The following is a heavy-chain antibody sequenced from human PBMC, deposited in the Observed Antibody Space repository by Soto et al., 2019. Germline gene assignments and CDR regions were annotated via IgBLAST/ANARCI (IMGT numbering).Heavy chain of an antibody. CDR1: GYTFTNYG. CDR3: SRGTSIPASVDY. CDR2: VSAYNGER. V-gene: IGHV1-18*01. Sequence: QVKLVQSGAEVKKPGASVKVSCKASGYTFTNYGINWVRQAPGQGLEWLGWVSAYNGERRYAQRVQARVIMTTDTSTTTAYMELRSLRSDDTAVYYCSRGTSIPASVDYWGQGTLVTVSS. J-gene: IGHJ4*01. D-gene: IGHD6-6*01.